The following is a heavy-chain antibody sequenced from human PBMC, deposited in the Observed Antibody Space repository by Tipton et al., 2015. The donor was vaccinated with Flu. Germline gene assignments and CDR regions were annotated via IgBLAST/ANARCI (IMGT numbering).Heavy chain of an antibody. V-gene: IGHV1-46*01. CDR2: IYPAGGGT. CDR3: ARDRGFGAYTFDY. CDR1: GYTFTNYN. D-gene: IGHD3-10*01. Sequence: QLVQSGAEVKKPGASVRISCTASGYTFTNYNMHWVRQAPGQGPEWMGIIYPAGGGTTYAQTFQGRVTLTRDKSTSTVYMELSSLRSEDTASYYCARDRGFGAYTFDYWGQGTLVTVAS. J-gene: IGHJ4*02.